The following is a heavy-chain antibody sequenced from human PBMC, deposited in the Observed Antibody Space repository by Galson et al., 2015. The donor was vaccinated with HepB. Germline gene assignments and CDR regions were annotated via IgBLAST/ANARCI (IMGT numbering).Heavy chain of an antibody. Sequence: SLRLSCAASGFTFSSSAMNWVRQAPGKGLEWVSVISGSGGNTYYADSVKGRFTISRDNSKNTLSLQMNSLRAEDTAVYYCANGDSGSYRDAFDIWGQGTLVTVSS. V-gene: IGHV3-23*01. D-gene: IGHD1-26*01. J-gene: IGHJ3*02. CDR3: ANGDSGSYRDAFDI. CDR2: ISGSGGNT. CDR1: GFTFSSSA.